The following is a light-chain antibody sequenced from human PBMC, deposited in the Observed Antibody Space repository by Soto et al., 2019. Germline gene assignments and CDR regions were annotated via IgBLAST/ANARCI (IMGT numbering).Light chain of an antibody. CDR3: FSHRGGDSHV. CDR1: TTDIDNYDS. V-gene: IGLV2-18*02. CDR2: GVT. J-gene: IGLJ1*01. Sequence: QSVLTQPPSVSGSPGQSVTISCTATTTDIDNYDSVSWYQQAPGTAPKLIIYGVTNRPSGVSNRFSGSKTGNTASLIISGLQAEDEAYYYCFSHRGGDSHVFGTGTKVTVL.